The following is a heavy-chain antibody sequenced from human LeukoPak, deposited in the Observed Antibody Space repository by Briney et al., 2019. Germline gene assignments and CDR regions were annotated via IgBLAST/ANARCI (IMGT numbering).Heavy chain of an antibody. J-gene: IGHJ4*02. V-gene: IGHV3-23*01. CDR2: ISGSSGSTYYA. CDR1: GFTFDSYA. D-gene: IGHD2-21*02. Sequence: GGSRRLSCAASGFTFDSYAMSWVRQAPGKGLEWVSGISGSSGSTYYAYYADSVKGRFTISRDNSKNTLYLQMNSLRAEDTAVYYCTRLRGEKASGDYWGQGTLVTVSS. CDR3: TRLRGEKASGDY.